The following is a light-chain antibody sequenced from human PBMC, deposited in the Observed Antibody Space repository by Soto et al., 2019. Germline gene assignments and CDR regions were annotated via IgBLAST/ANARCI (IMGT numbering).Light chain of an antibody. CDR3: QQLNSYPPT. CDR1: QNVDNY. CDR2: GAS. J-gene: IGKJ5*01. Sequence: EVVLTQSPATLSLSPGGSATLSCRASQNVDNYLAWYQQKPGQAPRLLIYGASTRATGIPARFSGSGSGTEFTLTISSLQSEDFATYYCQQLNSYPPTFGQGTRLEI. V-gene: IGKV3-15*01.